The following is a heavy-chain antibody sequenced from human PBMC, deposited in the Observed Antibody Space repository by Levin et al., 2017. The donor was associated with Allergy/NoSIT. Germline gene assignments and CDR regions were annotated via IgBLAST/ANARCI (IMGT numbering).Heavy chain of an antibody. J-gene: IGHJ1*01. CDR2: IGDGGGST. D-gene: IGHD3-10*02. V-gene: IGHV3-23*01. Sequence: GESLKISCVASGFTFNSHAMSWVRQAPGKGLDWVSTIGDGGGSTYYVDSVYGRFTISRDNSKNTLYLQLNSLRAEDTGVYYCAIGGGMFPPRYFQHWGQGSLVTVSS. CDR3: AIGGGMFPPRYFQH. CDR1: GFTFNSHA.